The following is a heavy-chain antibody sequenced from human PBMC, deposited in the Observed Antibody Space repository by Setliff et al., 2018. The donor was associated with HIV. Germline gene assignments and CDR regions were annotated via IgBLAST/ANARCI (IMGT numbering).Heavy chain of an antibody. CDR1: GRSISGYY. Sequence: LSLTCTVSGRSISGYYWSWIRQPPGKGLEWIGYIYYSGSPNYNPSLKSRVTISVDTSKNQFSLKLSSVTAADTAVYYCARHMGRAYYDYAGGSYRRGDAFDIWGLGTMGTV. CDR3: ARHMGRAYYDYAGGSYRRGDAFDI. J-gene: IGHJ3*02. D-gene: IGHD3-16*02. CDR2: IYYSGSP. V-gene: IGHV4-59*08.